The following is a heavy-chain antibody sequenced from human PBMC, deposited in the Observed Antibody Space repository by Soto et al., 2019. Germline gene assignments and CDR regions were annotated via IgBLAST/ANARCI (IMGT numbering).Heavy chain of an antibody. CDR1: GFSFSSYA. V-gene: IGHV3-23*01. J-gene: IGHJ3*01. CDR3: GKAPNGDYFGAFDF. D-gene: IGHD4-17*01. CDR2: ITGSGDYT. Sequence: EVRMLEAGGGLVQAGGSLRLSCAASGFSFSSYALTWVRQAPGKGLEWVSSITGSGDYTRYTDSMKGRVTITRDNAKNTLFLQMKSLGADDTAIYYCGKAPNGDYFGAFDFWGQGTMVTVSS.